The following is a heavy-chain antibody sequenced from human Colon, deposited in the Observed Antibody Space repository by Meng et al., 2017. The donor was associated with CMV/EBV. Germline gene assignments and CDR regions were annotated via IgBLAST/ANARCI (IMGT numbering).Heavy chain of an antibody. D-gene: IGHD3/OR15-3a*01. CDR1: GFTFSSYA. V-gene: IGHV3-30*04. J-gene: IGHJ4*02. CDR2: ISYDGNKQ. Sequence: LSCAGSGFTFSSYAMNWVRQAPGKGLEWVSFISYDGNKQRYAESVTGRFTISRDNYRNTVSLQMHSLRGDDTALYYCVRDKGTGAFDSWGQGALVRLL. CDR3: VRDKGTGAFDS.